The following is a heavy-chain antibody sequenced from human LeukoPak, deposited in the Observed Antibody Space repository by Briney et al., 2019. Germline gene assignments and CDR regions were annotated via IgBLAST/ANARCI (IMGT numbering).Heavy chain of an antibody. Sequence: GGSLRLSCAASGFTFSSYAMSWVRQAPGKGLEWVSAISGSGGSTYYADSVKGRFTISRDNSKNTLYLQMNSLRAEDTALYYCAKWGYHDYSLYNWFDPWGQGTLVTVSS. CDR3: AKWGYHDYSLYNWFDP. V-gene: IGHV3-23*01. CDR1: GFTFSSYA. J-gene: IGHJ5*02. CDR2: ISGSGGST. D-gene: IGHD4-11*01.